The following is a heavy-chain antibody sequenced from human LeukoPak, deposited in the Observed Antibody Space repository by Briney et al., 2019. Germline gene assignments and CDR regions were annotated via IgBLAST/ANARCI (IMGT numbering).Heavy chain of an antibody. D-gene: IGHD6-13*01. J-gene: IGHJ4*02. CDR3: ARGRSNMRSVAAADDRPLPY. CDR2: INSNSRTI. CDR1: GFTFSTDS. Sequence: GGSLRLSCEASGFTFSTDSMNWVRQAPGKGLEWVSYINSNSRTIHYADSVKGRFTISRDNAKNSLYLQMNGLRAEDTAVYYCARGRSNMRSVAAADDRPLPYWGQGTLVTVSS. V-gene: IGHV3-48*04.